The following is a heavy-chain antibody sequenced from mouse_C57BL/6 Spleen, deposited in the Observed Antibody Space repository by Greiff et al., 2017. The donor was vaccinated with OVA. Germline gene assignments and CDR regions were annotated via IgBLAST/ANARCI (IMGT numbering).Heavy chain of an antibody. V-gene: IGHV3-6*01. D-gene: IGHD1-1*01. CDR2: ISYDGSN. CDR3: AKGNYYGSRGYAMDY. CDR1: GYSITSGYY. Sequence: LVESGPGLVKPSQSLSLTCSVTGYSITSGYYWNWIRQFPGNKLEWMGYISYDGSNNYNPSLKNRISITRDTSKNQFFLKLNSVTTEDTATYYCAKGNYYGSRGYAMDYWGQGTSVTVSS. J-gene: IGHJ4*01.